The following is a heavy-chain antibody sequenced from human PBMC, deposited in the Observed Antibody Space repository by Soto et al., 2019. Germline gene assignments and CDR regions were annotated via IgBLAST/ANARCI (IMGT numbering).Heavy chain of an antibody. Sequence: QVQLQESGPGLVKPSQTLSLTCTVSGGSISSGDYYWSWIRQPPGKGLEWIGYIYYSGSTYYNPPLKSRVTISVDTSKNQFSLKLSSVTAADTAGYYCARVGGFGATTIDYWGQGTLVTVSS. CDR3: ARVGGFGATTIDY. CDR2: IYYSGST. J-gene: IGHJ4*02. V-gene: IGHV4-30-4*01. CDR1: GGSISSGDYY. D-gene: IGHD3-10*01.